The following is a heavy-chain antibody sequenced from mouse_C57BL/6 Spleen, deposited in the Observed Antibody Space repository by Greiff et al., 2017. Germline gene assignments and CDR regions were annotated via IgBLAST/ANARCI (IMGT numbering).Heavy chain of an antibody. D-gene: IGHD1-1*01. CDR1: GYTFTSYW. Sequence: QVQLQQPGAELVRPGSSVKLSCKASGYTFTSYWMHWVKQRPIQGLEWIGNIDPSDSETHYNQKFKDKATLTVDKSSSTAYMQLSSLTSEDSAVHYCARNYGSSYPDYWGQGTTLTVSS. J-gene: IGHJ2*01. CDR2: IDPSDSET. V-gene: IGHV1-52*01. CDR3: ARNYGSSYPDY.